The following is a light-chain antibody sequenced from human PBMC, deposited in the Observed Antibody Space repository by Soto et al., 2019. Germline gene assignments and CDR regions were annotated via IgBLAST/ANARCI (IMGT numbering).Light chain of an antibody. CDR3: QVWDSRTVV. CDR2: RDD. CDR1: NLGTKN. Sequence: SYELTQPLSVSVAPGQTARITCQGNNLGTKNVHWYQQKPGQAPVLVIYRDDNRPSGIPRRFSGSNSGNTATLAISGAQAGDEADYFCQVWDSRTVVFGGGTKVTVL. J-gene: IGLJ3*02. V-gene: IGLV3-9*01.